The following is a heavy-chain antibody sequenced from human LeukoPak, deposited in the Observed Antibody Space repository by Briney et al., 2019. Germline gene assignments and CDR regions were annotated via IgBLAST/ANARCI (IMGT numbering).Heavy chain of an antibody. CDR1: GFTFADHA. CDR2: INWNNDGI. V-gene: IGHV3-9*01. CDR3: ARDDYNTLGYNFHH. J-gene: IGHJ1*01. D-gene: IGHD1-1*01. Sequence: SLRLSCVASGFTFADHAMHWVRRAPGQGLEWVTGINWNNDGIVYAASVKGRFTVSRDSAKNTLYLQMNGLRPEDTAFYYCARDDYNTLGYNFHHWGQGTLVTVSS.